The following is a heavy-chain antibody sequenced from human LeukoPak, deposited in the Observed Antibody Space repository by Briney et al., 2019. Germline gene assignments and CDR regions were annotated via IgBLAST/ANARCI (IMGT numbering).Heavy chain of an antibody. J-gene: IGHJ5*02. CDR1: RFTFSTHG. Sequence: HPGGSLRFSCAASRFTFSTHGMSWVRQAPGKGLEWVSVICDGGSTYYADSVKGRFTISRDNSKNTLYLQMSNLRAEDTALYYCARVDTDSGILAWGQGTLVTVSS. D-gene: IGHD5-18*01. CDR3: ARVDTDSGILA. V-gene: IGHV3-53*01. CDR2: ICDGGST.